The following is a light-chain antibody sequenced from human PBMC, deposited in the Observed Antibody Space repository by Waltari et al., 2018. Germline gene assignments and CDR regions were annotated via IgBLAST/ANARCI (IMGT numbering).Light chain of an antibody. CDR3: CSYAGSYTWV. CDR1: NPNIGAGYS. V-gene: IGLV1-40*01. J-gene: IGLJ3*02. Sequence: QSVLPHPPSLSGAPGQRVTVSCTWTNPNIGAGYSVHWYQQFPGTAPKLLIYGSANRPSGVPDRFSGSKSGTSAALAITGLRAEDEAEYYCCSYAGSYTWVFGGGTKLTVV. CDR2: GSA.